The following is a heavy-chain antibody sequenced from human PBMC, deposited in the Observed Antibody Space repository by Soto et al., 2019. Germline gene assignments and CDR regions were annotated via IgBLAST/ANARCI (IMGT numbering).Heavy chain of an antibody. CDR3: ANTVVQADIGASVYFDP. CDR1: GYSFTSYW. V-gene: IGHV5-51*01. CDR2: IYPGDSDT. D-gene: IGHD2-2*02. J-gene: IGHJ5*02. Sequence: PGESLKISCRGSGYSFTSYWIGWVRQMPGKGLEWMGIIYPGDSDTRYSPSFQGQVTISADKSISTAYLQWSSLKASDTAMYYCANTVVQADIGASVYFDPWGQGTLVTVSS.